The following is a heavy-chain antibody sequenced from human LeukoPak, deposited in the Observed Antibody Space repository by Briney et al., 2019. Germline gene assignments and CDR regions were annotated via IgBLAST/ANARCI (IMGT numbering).Heavy chain of an antibody. V-gene: IGHV4-34*01. CDR2: INHSGST. J-gene: IGHJ5*02. D-gene: IGHD6-13*01. CDR1: GGSFSGYY. Sequence: SETLSLTCAVYGGSFSGYYWSWIRQPPGKGLEWIGEINHSGSTNYNPSLKSRVTISVDTSKNQFSLKLSSVTAADTAVYYCARVIRGGSRGVEPWFDPWGQGTLVSVSS. CDR3: ARVIRGGSRGVEPWFDP.